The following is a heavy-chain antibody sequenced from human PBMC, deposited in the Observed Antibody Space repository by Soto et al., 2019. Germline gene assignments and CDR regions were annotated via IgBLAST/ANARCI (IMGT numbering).Heavy chain of an antibody. V-gene: IGHV4-39*01. CDR1: GGSIGSKTSC. CDR2: FYYSEYT. J-gene: IGHJ6*02. D-gene: IGHD2-15*01. Sequence: QVQLQESGPGLLKPSETLSLTCNVSGGSIGSKTSCWGWIRQPPGKGLEWIATFYYSEYTYYNPSPKGRVTIFIDASKNQFSLKLSSVTAADTAVYYCVKLAGYCSGGRCHGDYAMDVWGQGTTATVSS. CDR3: VKLAGYCSGGRCHGDYAMDV.